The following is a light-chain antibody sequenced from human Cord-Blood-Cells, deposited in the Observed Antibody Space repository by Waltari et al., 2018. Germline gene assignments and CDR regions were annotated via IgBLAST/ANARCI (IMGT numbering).Light chain of an antibody. CDR2: GAS. V-gene: IGKV3-15*01. J-gene: IGKJ3*01. CDR1: QSVSSN. Sequence: DIVMTQSPATLSVSPGERATLSCRASQSVSSNLAWYQQKPGQAPRLLIYGASTRATGIPARFSGSGSGTEFTLTISSLPSEDFAVYYCQQYNNWPPFAFGPGTKVDIK. CDR3: QQYNNWPPFA.